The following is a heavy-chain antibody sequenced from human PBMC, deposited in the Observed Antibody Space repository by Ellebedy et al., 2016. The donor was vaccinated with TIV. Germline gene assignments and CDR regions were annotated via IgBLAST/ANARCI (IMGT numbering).Heavy chain of an antibody. CDR1: GFAFSANG. D-gene: IGHD5-24*01. V-gene: IGHV3-21*01. J-gene: IGHJ4*02. CDR3: ARDMLDGYNSGGFGY. CDR2: ISSSSSYR. Sequence: GESLKISCAASGFAFSANGINWVRQAPGKGLEWVSSISSSSSYRYYADSVKGRFTISRDNAKNSLFLQMNSLRAEDTAVYYCARDMLDGYNSGGFGYWGQGTLVTVSS.